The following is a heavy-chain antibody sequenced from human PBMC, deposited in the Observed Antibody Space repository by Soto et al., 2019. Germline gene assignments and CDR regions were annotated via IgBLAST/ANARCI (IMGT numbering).Heavy chain of an antibody. V-gene: IGHV1-18*01. J-gene: IGHJ4*02. Sequence: QVQLVQSGAEVKKPGASVKVSCKASGYTFTSYGISWVRQAPGQGLEWMGWISAYNGNTNYAQKLQGRVTMTTDTSTSTAYMELRSMRTDDTAVYYCATSSRGYSYGWVDYWGQGTLVTVSS. CDR2: ISAYNGNT. CDR3: ATSSRGYSYGWVDY. CDR1: GYTFTSYG. D-gene: IGHD5-18*01.